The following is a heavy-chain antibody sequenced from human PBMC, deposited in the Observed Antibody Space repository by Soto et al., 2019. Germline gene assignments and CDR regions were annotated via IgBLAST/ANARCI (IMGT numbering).Heavy chain of an antibody. CDR3: AKKGSPSGDHSNWYFDL. CDR2: IVGSGGSA. CDR1: GFTFRSYA. Sequence: GGSLRLSCAASGFTFRSYAMGWVRQGPGKGLEWISSIVGSGGSAYYADSVKGRFTISRDNSENTLYLQMDSLTADDTAVYFCAKKGSPSGDHSNWYFDLWGRGTLVTVSS. J-gene: IGHJ2*01. D-gene: IGHD7-27*01. V-gene: IGHV3-23*01.